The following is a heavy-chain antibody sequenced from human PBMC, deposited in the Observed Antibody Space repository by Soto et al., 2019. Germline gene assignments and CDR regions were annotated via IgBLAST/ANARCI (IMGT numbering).Heavy chain of an antibody. Sequence: SETLSLSCAVYGGSFSGYYWSWIRQPPGKGLEWIGEINHSGSTNYNPSLKSRVTISVDTSKNQFSLKLSSVTAADTAVYYCASVSTAKNPYDYWGQGTLVTVSS. CDR3: ASVSTAKNPYDY. CDR1: GGSFSGYY. CDR2: INHSGST. D-gene: IGHD2-21*02. J-gene: IGHJ4*02. V-gene: IGHV4-34*01.